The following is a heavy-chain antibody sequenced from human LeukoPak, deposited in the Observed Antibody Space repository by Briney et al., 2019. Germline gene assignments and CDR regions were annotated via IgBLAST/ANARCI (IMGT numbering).Heavy chain of an antibody. CDR3: ARNRGSSVFDY. Sequence: TLSLTCSVAGGCISSYYWCWIRQPPGPGLEWIGRIYTSGSTNYSPSLKSRVTMSVDTSKNQFSLKLSSVTAADTAVYYCARNRGSSVFDYWGQGTLVTVSS. CDR1: GGCISSYY. CDR2: IYTSGST. D-gene: IGHD1-26*01. V-gene: IGHV4-4*07. J-gene: IGHJ4*02.